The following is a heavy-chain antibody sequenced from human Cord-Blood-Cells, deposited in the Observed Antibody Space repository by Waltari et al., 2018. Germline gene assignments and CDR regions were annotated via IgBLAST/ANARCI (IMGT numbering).Heavy chain of an antibody. CDR2: INHSGST. CDR1: GGSFSGSY. D-gene: IGHD1-1*01. J-gene: IGHJ4*02. V-gene: IGHV4-34*01. CDR3: ARFTTGTTFDY. Sequence: QVQLQQWGAGLLKPSETLSLTCAVYGGSFSGSYWSRIRQPPGKGLEWIGEINHSGSTNYNPSLKSRVTISVDTSKNQFSLKLSSVTAADTAVYYCARFTTGTTFDYWGQGTLVTVSS.